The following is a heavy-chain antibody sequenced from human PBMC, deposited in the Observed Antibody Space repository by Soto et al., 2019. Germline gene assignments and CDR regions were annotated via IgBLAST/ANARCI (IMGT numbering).Heavy chain of an antibody. D-gene: IGHD2-2*01. Sequence: QVQLQESGPGLVKPSETLSLTCSVSGASISSNYWSWIRQPAGKGLEWIGRMYASGTTKYNPSLNSRVTMSVDTSKNQFSLNLSSVTAADTAVYYCASGNRASSPVDHWGQGTLVTVSS. J-gene: IGHJ4*02. CDR2: MYASGTT. V-gene: IGHV4-4*07. CDR1: GASISSNY. CDR3: ASGNRASSPVDH.